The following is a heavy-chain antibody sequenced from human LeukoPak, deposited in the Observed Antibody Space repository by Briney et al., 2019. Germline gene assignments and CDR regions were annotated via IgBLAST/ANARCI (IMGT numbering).Heavy chain of an antibody. Sequence: GGSLRLSCAASGFTFSTYWMTWVRQAPGKGLEWVASINHNGNVNYYVDSVKGRFTISRDNAKNSLYLQMSNLRAEDTAVYFCARGGGLDVWGQGATVTVSS. D-gene: IGHD3-16*01. J-gene: IGHJ6*02. CDR3: ARGGGLDV. CDR2: INHNGNVN. CDR1: GFTFSTYW. V-gene: IGHV3-7*03.